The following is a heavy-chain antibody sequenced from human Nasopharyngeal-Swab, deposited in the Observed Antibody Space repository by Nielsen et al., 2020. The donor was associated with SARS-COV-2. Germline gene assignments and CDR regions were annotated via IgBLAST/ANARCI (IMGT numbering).Heavy chain of an antibody. CDR3: AREGNWNSRWFDP. V-gene: IGHV4-30-2*01. CDR2: IYHSGST. CDR1: GGSISSGGYS. Sequence: SETLSLTCAVSGGSISSGGYSWSWIRQPPGKGLEWIGYIYHSGSTYYNPSLKSRVTISVDRPKNQFCLKLSSVTAADTAVYYCAREGNWNSRWFDPWGQGTLVTVSS. D-gene: IGHD1-20*01. J-gene: IGHJ5*02.